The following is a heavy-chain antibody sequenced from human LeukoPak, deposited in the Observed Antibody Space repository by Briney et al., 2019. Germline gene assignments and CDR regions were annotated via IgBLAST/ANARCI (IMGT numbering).Heavy chain of an antibody. CDR1: GGSIRGYY. V-gene: IGHV4-59*08. Sequence: SETLSLTCNVSGGSIRGYYWSWIRQPPGKGLEWIGYIYSSGSTNYNPSLKSRVTMSVDTSKNQFSLKLTSVTAADTAVYYCARRGDGYRDTAFDIWGQGTMVTVSS. CDR2: IYSSGST. CDR3: ARRGDGYRDTAFDI. D-gene: IGHD5-24*01. J-gene: IGHJ3*02.